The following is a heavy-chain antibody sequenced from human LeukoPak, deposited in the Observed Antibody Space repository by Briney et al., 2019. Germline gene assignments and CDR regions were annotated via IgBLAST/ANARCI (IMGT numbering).Heavy chain of an antibody. CDR1: GFTFSSYG. V-gene: IGHV3-30*02. Sequence: GGSLRLSCAASGFTFSSYGMHWVRQAPGKGLEWVAFIRYDGSNKYYADSVKGRFTISRDNSKNTLYLQMNSLRAEDTAVYYCAKDPSSIAARVVGSGFDYWGQGTLVTVSS. CDR3: AKDPSSIAARVVGSGFDY. CDR2: IRYDGSNK. D-gene: IGHD6-6*01. J-gene: IGHJ4*02.